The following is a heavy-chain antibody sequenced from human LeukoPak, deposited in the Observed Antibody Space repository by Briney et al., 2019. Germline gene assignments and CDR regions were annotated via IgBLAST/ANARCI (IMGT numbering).Heavy chain of an antibody. V-gene: IGHV1-2*02. D-gene: IGHD3-10*01. J-gene: IGHJ6*02. Sequence: GASVKVSCKASGYTFTGYYMHWVRQAPGQGLEWMGWINPNSGGTNYAQKFQGRVTMTRDTSISTAYMELSRLRSDDTAVYYCARAFDRGVIPPPHFYYYYGMDVWGQGTTVTVS. CDR3: ARAFDRGVIPPPHFYYYYGMDV. CDR1: GYTFTGYY. CDR2: INPNSGGT.